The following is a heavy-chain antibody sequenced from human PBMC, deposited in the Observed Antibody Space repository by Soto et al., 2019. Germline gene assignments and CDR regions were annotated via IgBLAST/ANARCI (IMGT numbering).Heavy chain of an antibody. CDR1: GFTFSSYA. CDR2: ISGSGGST. CDR3: AKVPSAHGPFHPLDY. J-gene: IGHJ4*02. V-gene: IGHV3-23*01. Sequence: GGSLRLSCAASGFTFSSYAMSWVRQAPGKGLEWVSAISGSGGSTYYTDSVKGRFTISRDNSKNTLYLQMNSLRAEDTAVYYCAKVPSAHGPFHPLDYWGQGTLVTVSS. D-gene: IGHD3-10*01.